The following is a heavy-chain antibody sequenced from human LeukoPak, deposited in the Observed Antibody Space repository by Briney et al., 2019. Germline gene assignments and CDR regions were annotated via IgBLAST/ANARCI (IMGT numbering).Heavy chain of an antibody. CDR1: GGSISGGDYY. Sequence: TSETLSLTCTVSGGSISGGDYYWSWVRQAPGKGLEWVSVIYSGGSTYYADSVKGRFTISRDNSKNTLYLQMNSLRAEDTAVYYCAREAVADNGRFDYWGQGTLVTVSS. J-gene: IGHJ4*02. V-gene: IGHV3-66*01. CDR2: IYSGGST. D-gene: IGHD6-19*01. CDR3: AREAVADNGRFDY.